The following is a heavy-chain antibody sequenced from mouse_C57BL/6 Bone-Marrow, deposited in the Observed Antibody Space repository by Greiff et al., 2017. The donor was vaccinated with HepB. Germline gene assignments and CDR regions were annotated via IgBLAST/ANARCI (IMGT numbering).Heavy chain of an antibody. V-gene: IGHV1-59*01. CDR2: IDPSDSYT. J-gene: IGHJ2*01. CDR3: ARGVLL. CDR1: GYTFTSYW. D-gene: IGHD1-1*01. Sequence: VQLQQPGAELVRPGTSVKLSCKASGYTFTSYWMHWVKQRPGQGLEWIGVIDPSDSYTNYNQKFKGKATLTVDTSSSTADMQLSSLTSADSAVYYCARGVLLWGQGTTLTVSS.